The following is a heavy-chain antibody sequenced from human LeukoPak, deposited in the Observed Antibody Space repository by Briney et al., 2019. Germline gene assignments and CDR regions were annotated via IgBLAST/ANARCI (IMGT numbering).Heavy chain of an antibody. CDR1: GYTFTNYG. Sequence: ASVKVSCKASGYTFTNYGISWVRQAPGQGLEWMGWISANTNYAQKLQGRVTMTTDTSTSTAYMELRSLRSDDTAVYYCARGVVAAAGPYYFDYWGQGTLVTVSS. CDR3: ARGVVAAAGPYYFDY. J-gene: IGHJ4*02. V-gene: IGHV1-18*01. CDR2: ISANT. D-gene: IGHD6-13*01.